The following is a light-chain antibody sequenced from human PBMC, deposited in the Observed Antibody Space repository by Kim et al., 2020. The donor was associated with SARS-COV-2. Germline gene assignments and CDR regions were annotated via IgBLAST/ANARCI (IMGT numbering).Light chain of an antibody. CDR3: HQSIDTPLT. CDR1: QTVRSTS. CDR2: ATS. V-gene: IGKV3-20*01. Sequence: EIVLTQSPDTLCLSPGERATLSCRASQTVRSTSLAWYQQNRGQAPRLLFHATSTRAHGIPDRFSGSGSATDFTLTISGLEPEDSAVYCCHQSIDTPLTFGQGTRLEIK. J-gene: IGKJ5*01.